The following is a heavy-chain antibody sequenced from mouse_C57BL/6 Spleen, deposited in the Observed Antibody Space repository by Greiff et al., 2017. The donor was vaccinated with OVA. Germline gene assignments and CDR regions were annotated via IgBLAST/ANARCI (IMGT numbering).Heavy chain of an antibody. D-gene: IGHD1-1*01. V-gene: IGHV1-80*01. J-gene: IGHJ4*01. CDR2: IYPGDGDT. CDR1: GYAFSSYW. Sequence: QVQLQQSGAELVKPGASVKISCKASGYAFSSYWMNWVKQRPGKGLEWIGQIYPGDGDTNYNGKFKGKATLTADKSSSTAYMQLSSLTSEDSAVYFCARVPYYGSRDYARDYWGQGTSVTVSS. CDR3: ARVPYYGSRDYARDY.